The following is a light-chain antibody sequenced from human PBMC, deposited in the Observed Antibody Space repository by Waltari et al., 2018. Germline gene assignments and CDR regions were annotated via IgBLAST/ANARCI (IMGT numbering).Light chain of an antibody. CDR3: SSYTSSSTLV. CDR2: DVS. Sequence: QSALTQPASVSGSPGQSITISCTGTSSDVGGYNYVSWYQQHPGKAPKLMIHDVSNRPSVVSTRFSGSKSGNTASLTISGLQAEDEADYYCSSYTSSSTLVFGGGTKLTVL. V-gene: IGLV2-14*01. J-gene: IGLJ2*01. CDR1: SSDVGGYNY.